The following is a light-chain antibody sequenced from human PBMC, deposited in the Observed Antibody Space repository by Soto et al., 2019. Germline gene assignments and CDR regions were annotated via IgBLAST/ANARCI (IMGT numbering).Light chain of an antibody. J-gene: IGKJ1*01. Sequence: LTSAQVNRSLYPAVRTALSSIASQTVSSSYLPWYQQKPGQAPRLLIYGASNRATGIPDRFGGSGSGADFTLTISRLEPEEFAGYYCQQYGSSPRTFGQGTKVDNK. V-gene: IGKV3-20*01. CDR1: QTVSSSY. CDR3: QQYGSSPRT. CDR2: GAS.